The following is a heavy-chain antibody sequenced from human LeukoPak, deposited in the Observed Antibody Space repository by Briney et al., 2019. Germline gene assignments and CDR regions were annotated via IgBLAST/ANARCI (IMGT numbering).Heavy chain of an antibody. CDR2: IYPADSDT. CDR1: GYIFTHYG. D-gene: IGHD3-10*01. Sequence: GESLQISCQVSGYIFTHYGTGWVRPMPGNGLESMGIIYPADSDTTYSPSFQGQVTISADKPNSTVYLQWSSLKASDTAMYCCARQSRDGSKTRGYYFDYWGQGTLVTVSS. J-gene: IGHJ4*02. CDR3: ARQSRDGSKTRGYYFDY. V-gene: IGHV5-51*01.